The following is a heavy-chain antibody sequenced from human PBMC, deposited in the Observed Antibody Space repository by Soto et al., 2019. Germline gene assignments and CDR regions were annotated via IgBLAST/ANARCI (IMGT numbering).Heavy chain of an antibody. CDR3: ARGTSDYYDSSGYFSP. V-gene: IGHV3-21*01. CDR2: ISSSTSYI. Sequence: GGSLRLSCAASGFSFNNYRMNWVRQAPGKGLEWVSSISSSTSYIYYADSVKGRFTISRGNAKKSLYLQMNSLRAEDTAVYYCARGTSDYYDSSGYFSPWGQGTLVTVSS. J-gene: IGHJ5*02. CDR1: GFSFNNYR. D-gene: IGHD3-22*01.